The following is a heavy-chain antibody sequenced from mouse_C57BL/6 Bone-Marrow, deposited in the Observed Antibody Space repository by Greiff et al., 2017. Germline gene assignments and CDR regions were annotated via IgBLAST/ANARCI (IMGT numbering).Heavy chain of an antibody. CDR3: ARGAVGLGYFDY. CDR2: INPNNGGT. V-gene: IGHV1-22*01. Sequence: DVKLQESGPELVKPGASVKMSCKASGYTFTDYNMHWVKQSHGKSLEWIGYINPNNGGTSYNQKFKGKATLTVNKSSSTAYMELRSLTSEDSAVYYCARGAVGLGYFDYWGQGTTLTVSS. CDR1: GYTFTDYN. D-gene: IGHD1-2*01. J-gene: IGHJ2*01.